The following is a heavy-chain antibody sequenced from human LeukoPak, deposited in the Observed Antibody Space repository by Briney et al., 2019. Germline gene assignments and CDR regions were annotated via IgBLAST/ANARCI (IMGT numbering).Heavy chain of an antibody. CDR3: ARDPHLVGATLDFDY. D-gene: IGHD1-26*01. J-gene: IGHJ4*02. Sequence: GSLRLSCAASGFTFSSYAMHWVRQAPGKGLEWVAVILYDGSNKYYADSVKGRFTISRDNSKNTLYLQMNSLRAEDTAVYYCARDPHLVGATLDFDYWGQGTLVTVSS. CDR1: GFTFSSYA. CDR2: ILYDGSNK. V-gene: IGHV3-30-3*01.